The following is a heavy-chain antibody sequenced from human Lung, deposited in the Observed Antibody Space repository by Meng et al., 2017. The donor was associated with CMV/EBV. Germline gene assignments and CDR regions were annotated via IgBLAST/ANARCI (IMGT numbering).Heavy chain of an antibody. J-gene: IGHJ4*02. Sequence: SGYIFTKYGVNWMRPAPGQGPTWMGWISAYNGDTMYAPKVQGRVTMTTDTSTSTAYMELRGLRSDDTAVYYCARDAGTIAVSGIGDYWGQGTLVTVSS. CDR3: ARDAGTIAVSGIGDY. CDR1: GYIFTKYG. CDR2: ISAYNGDT. D-gene: IGHD6-19*01. V-gene: IGHV1-18*01.